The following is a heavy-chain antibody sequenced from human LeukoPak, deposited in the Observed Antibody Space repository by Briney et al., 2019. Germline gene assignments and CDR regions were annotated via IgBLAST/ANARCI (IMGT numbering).Heavy chain of an antibody. CDR1: GFTFDDYA. J-gene: IGHJ3*01. CDR3: AKDPDQVGL. CDR2: ISWNSGSI. V-gene: IGHV3-9*01. D-gene: IGHD1-14*01. Sequence: GGSLRLSCAASGFTFDDYAMHWVRQAPGKGLEWVSGISWNSGSIGYADSVKGRFTISRDNFKNMLYLQMNSLRAEDTAVYYCAKDPDQVGLWGQGTMVTVSS.